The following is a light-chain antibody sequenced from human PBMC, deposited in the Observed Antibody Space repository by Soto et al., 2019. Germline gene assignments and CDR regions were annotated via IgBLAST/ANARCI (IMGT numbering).Light chain of an antibody. CDR2: GAS. CDR1: QSVSSSY. J-gene: IGKJ4*01. V-gene: IGKV3-20*01. Sequence: EIVLTQSPGTMSLSPGERATLSCRASQSVSSSYLAWYQQKPGQAPRLLIYGASSRTTGIPDRFSGSGSGPDFTLTISRLKPEDFAVYYCQQYDSSPLTFVGGTMVEIK. CDR3: QQYDSSPLT.